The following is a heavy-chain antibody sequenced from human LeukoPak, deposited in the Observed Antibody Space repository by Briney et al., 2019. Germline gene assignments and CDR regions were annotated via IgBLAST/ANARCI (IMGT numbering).Heavy chain of an antibody. D-gene: IGHD6-13*01. J-gene: IGHJ3*02. CDR2: IIPIFGTA. CDR1: GGTFSSYA. V-gene: IGHV1-69*06. CDR3: ATSCAGYSPDAFDI. Sequence: GSSVKVSCKASGGTFSSYAISWVRQAPGQGLEWMGGIIPIFGTANYAQKFQGRVTITADKSTSTAYMELSSLRSEDTAVYYCATSCAGYSPDAFDIWGQGTMVTVSS.